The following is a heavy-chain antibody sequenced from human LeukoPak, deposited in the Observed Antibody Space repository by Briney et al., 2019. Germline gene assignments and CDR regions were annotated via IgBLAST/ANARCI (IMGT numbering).Heavy chain of an antibody. CDR3: ARDGNSYGPDFDY. D-gene: IGHD5-18*01. Sequence: SETLSLTCAVSGGSISSYHWSWIRQPAGKGLEWIGHININEGPKYNPSLRSRLTSSADTSRNQYSLKLSSVTAADTAVYYCARDGNSYGPDFDYWGQGTLVTVSS. CDR1: GGSISSYH. V-gene: IGHV4-4*07. CDR2: ININEGP. J-gene: IGHJ4*02.